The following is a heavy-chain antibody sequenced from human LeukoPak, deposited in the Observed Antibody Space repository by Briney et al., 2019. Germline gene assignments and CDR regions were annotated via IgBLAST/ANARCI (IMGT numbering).Heavy chain of an antibody. CDR3: ASYSVVPHAFDI. D-gene: IGHD4-23*01. Sequence: GASVKVSCKASGGTFSSYAISWVRQAPGQGLEWMGGIIPIFGTANYAQKFQGRVTITADESTSTAYMELSSLRSEDTAVYYCASYSVVPHAFDIWGQGTMVTVS. CDR2: IIPIFGTA. V-gene: IGHV1-69*13. CDR1: GGTFSSYA. J-gene: IGHJ3*02.